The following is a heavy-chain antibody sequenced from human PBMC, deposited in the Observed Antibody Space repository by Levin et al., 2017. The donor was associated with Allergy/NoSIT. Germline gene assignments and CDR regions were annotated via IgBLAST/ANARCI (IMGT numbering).Heavy chain of an antibody. D-gene: IGHD6-19*01. V-gene: IGHV1-69*13. CDR1: GGTFSSYA. Sequence: SVKVSCKASGGTFSSYAISWVRQAPGQGLEWMGGIIPIFGTANYAQKFQGRVTITADESTSTAYMELSSLRSEDTAVYYCARAWKDSSGWTVFDYWGQGTLVTVSS. CDR2: IIPIFGTA. CDR3: ARAWKDSSGWTVFDY. J-gene: IGHJ4*02.